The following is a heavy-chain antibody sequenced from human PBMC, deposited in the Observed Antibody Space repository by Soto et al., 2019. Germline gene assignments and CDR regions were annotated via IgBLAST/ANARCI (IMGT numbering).Heavy chain of an antibody. V-gene: IGHV1-18*01. J-gene: IGHJ4*02. CDR1: NYTFTSYG. Sequence: XSVKVSCKASNYTFTSYGITWVRQAPGQGLEWMGWISAYNGNTNYAQTLQGRVTMTTDTSTTTAYMELRSLRSDDTAVYFCARDFGTVAASYYFDYWGQGTLVTVSS. CDR3: ARDFGTVAASYYFDY. D-gene: IGHD6-25*01. CDR2: ISAYNGNT.